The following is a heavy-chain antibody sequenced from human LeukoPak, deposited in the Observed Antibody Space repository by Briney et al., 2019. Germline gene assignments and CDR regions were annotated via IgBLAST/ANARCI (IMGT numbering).Heavy chain of an antibody. V-gene: IGHV4-30-2*01. CDR2: IYHSGST. J-gene: IGHJ4*02. CDR1: GGSISSGGYS. CDR3: ARDNGDYGLGY. D-gene: IGHD4-17*01. Sequence: SETLSLTCAVSGGSISSGGYSWSWIRHPPGKGLEWIGYIYHSGSTYYNPSLTSRITISVDRSKNQFSLKLSSVTAADTAVYYCARDNGDYGLGYWGQGTLVTVSS.